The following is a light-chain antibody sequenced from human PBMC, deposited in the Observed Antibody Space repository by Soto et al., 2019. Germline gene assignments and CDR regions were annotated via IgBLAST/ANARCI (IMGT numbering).Light chain of an antibody. CDR3: QQYDNLPLMFT. Sequence: DIQMTQSPSSLSASVVDRVTITCQASQDISNYLNWYQQKPGKAPKLLIYDAANLEPGVPSRFSGSVSGTDFTFAISSLQPEDIATDYCQQYDNLPLMFTFGQGTKLEIK. J-gene: IGKJ2*01. CDR2: DAA. CDR1: QDISNY. V-gene: IGKV1-33*01.